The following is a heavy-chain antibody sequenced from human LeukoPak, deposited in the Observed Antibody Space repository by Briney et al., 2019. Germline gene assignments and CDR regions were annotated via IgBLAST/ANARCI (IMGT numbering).Heavy chain of an antibody. D-gene: IGHD1-26*01. CDR2: IYTSGST. CDR1: GGSISSGSYY. V-gene: IGHV4-61*02. CDR3: ARDMKRSRARWENLGFDP. J-gene: IGHJ5*02. Sequence: PSQTLSLTCTVSGGSISSGSYYWSWIRQPAGKGLEWIGRIYTSGSTNYNPSLKSRVTISVDTSKNQFSLKLSSVTAADTAVYYCARDMKRSRARWENLGFDPWGQGTLVTVSS.